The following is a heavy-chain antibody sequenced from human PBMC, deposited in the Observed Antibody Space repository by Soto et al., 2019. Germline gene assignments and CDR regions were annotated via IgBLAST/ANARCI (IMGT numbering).Heavy chain of an antibody. Sequence: GSLRLSCAASGFTFSSYAMTWVRQAPGKGLEWVSAISGSGGSTYYADSVKGRFTISRDNSKNTLYLQMNSLRAEDTAVYYCAKGSTMVRGVIIPHYYYYGMDVWGQGTTVTVTS. D-gene: IGHD3-10*01. CDR1: GFTFSSYA. CDR3: AKGSTMVRGVIIPHYYYYGMDV. CDR2: ISGSGGST. V-gene: IGHV3-23*01. J-gene: IGHJ6*02.